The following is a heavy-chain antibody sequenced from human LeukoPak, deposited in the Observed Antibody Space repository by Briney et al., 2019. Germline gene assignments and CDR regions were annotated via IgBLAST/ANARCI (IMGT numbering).Heavy chain of an antibody. CDR1: GGSISTYY. D-gene: IGHD3-10*01. CDR3: ARTGRHFYGSGTKLTPWPADMDV. J-gene: IGHJ6*02. CDR2: IYDSGKT. Sequence: SETLSLTCTVSGGSISTYYWAWIRQPPGKGLEWIGYIYDSGKTEYNPSLNSRATISVDTSKNQFSLRVISVTAADTAIYYCARTGRHFYGSGTKLTPWPADMDVWGQGTTVIVSS. V-gene: IGHV4-59*12.